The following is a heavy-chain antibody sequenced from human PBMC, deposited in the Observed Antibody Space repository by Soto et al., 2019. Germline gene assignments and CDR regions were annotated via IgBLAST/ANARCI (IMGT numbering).Heavy chain of an antibody. J-gene: IGHJ4*02. CDR1: GFTFSSYA. Sequence: EVPLLESGGGLVQPGGSLRLSCAASGFTFSSYAMSWVRQAPGKGLEWVSAISGSGVSTYYADSVKGRFTISRDNSKNTLYLQMNSLRAEDTAVYYCAKDRGYSYGWDYFDYWGQGTLVTVSS. V-gene: IGHV3-23*01. CDR2: ISGSGVST. CDR3: AKDRGYSYGWDYFDY. D-gene: IGHD5-18*01.